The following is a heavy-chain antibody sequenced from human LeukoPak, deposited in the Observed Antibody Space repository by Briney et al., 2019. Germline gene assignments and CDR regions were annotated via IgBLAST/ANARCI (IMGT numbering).Heavy chain of an antibody. CDR3: AKGNWRYFDY. V-gene: IGHV3-23*01. CDR1: GFTFSTYV. Sequence: GGSLKLSCAASGFTFSTYVMSWVRQAPGKGLEWVSAISGSGGSTYYADSVKGRFTISRDNSKNTLYLQMNSLGADDTAVYYCAKGNWRYFDYWGQGTLVTVSS. J-gene: IGHJ4*02. D-gene: IGHD1-1*01. CDR2: ISGSGGST.